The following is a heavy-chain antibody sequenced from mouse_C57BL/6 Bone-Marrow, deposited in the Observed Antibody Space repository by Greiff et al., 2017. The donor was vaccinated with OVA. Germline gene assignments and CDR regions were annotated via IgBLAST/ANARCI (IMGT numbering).Heavy chain of an antibody. V-gene: IGHV1-80*01. CDR2: IYPGDGDI. Sequence: VKVVESGAELVKPGASVKISCKASGYAFSNYWMNWVKQRPGKGLEWIGKIYPGDGDINYNGKFKGKATLTADKSSSTAYLQFSSLTAEDSATYGCDRGAYGGRGTTLTVSS. J-gene: IGHJ2*01. CDR1: GYAFSNYW. CDR3: DRGAY.